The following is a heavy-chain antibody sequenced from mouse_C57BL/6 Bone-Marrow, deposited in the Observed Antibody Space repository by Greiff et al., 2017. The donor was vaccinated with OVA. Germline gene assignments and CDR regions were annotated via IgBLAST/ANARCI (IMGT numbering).Heavy chain of an antibody. Sequence: VQLQQPGAELVKPGASVKMSCKASGYTFTSYWITWVKQRPGQGLECIGDIYPGSGSTNYNEKFKSKATLTVDTSSSTAYMQLSSLTSEDSAVYYCARRYYGSSYWYFDVWGTGTTVTVSS. V-gene: IGHV1-55*01. CDR1: GYTFTSYW. CDR3: ARRYYGSSYWYFDV. J-gene: IGHJ1*03. CDR2: IYPGSGST. D-gene: IGHD1-1*01.